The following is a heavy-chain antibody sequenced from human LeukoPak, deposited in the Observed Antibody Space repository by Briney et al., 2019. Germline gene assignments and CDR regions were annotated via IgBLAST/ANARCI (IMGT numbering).Heavy chain of an antibody. Sequence: GGSLRLSCAASGFTFSSYSMNWVRQAPGKGLEWVSSISSSSYIYYADSVKGRFTISRDNAKNSLYLQMNSLRAEDTAVYYCARDADYDLYYYGMDVWGQGTTVTVSS. D-gene: IGHD3-3*01. V-gene: IGHV3-21*01. J-gene: IGHJ6*02. CDR1: GFTFSSYS. CDR2: ISSSSYI. CDR3: ARDADYDLYYYGMDV.